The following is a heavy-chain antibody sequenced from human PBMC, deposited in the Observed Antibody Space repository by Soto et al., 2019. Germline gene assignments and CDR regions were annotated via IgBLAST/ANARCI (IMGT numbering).Heavy chain of an antibody. CDR2: IRSKAYGGTT. CDR3: TRNVIAVV. J-gene: IGHJ4*02. Sequence: PGESLTLSSTASGFTFGDYAMSFVRQAPGKGLEWVGFIRSKAYGGTTEYAASVKGRFTISRDDSKSIAYLQMSSLKTEDTAVYYCTRNVIAVVWGQGTLVTVSS. CDR1: GFTFGDYA. D-gene: IGHD6-19*01. V-gene: IGHV3-49*04.